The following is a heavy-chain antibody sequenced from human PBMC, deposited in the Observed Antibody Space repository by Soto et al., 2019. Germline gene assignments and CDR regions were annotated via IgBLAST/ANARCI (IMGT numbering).Heavy chain of an antibody. J-gene: IGHJ4*02. D-gene: IGHD6-19*01. CDR3: ARNLKAVAAAMAF. Sequence: PPETLSLTCTASAACISDTIYSWGWVPQSPGKGLEWIGSIHYSGTTQFHPSLKTRVTISVDTSKNEFYLRLRSVTAADTAIYFCARNLKAVAAAMAFWGQGIPVNVSS. CDR2: IHYSGTT. V-gene: IGHV4-39*01. CDR1: AACISDTIYS.